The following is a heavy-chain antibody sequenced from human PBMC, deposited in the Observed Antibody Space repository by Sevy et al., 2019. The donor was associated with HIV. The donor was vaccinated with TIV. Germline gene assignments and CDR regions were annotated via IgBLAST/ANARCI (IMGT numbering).Heavy chain of an antibody. V-gene: IGHV3-21*04. Sequence: GGSLRLSCAASGFTFSSYSMNWVRQAPGKGLEWVSSISSSSSYIYYADSVKGRFTISRDNAKNSLYLQMNSLRAEDTAIYYCTRGSGIDYYEKGMDLWGQGTTVTVSS. CDR1: GFTFSSYS. CDR2: ISSSSSYI. D-gene: IGHD3-10*01. CDR3: TRGSGIDYYEKGMDL. J-gene: IGHJ6*02.